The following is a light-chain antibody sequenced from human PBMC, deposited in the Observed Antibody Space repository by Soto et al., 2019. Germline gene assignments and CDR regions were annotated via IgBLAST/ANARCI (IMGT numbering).Light chain of an antibody. CDR3: QQRTDWHRT. J-gene: IGKJ1*01. CDR1: QSVSRF. V-gene: IGKV3-11*01. Sequence: EIVLTQSPATLTLSPGDSATLSCRASQSVSRFLAWYQQKPGQAPRLLIYDAVNRATGIPDRFSGSGSGTDFTLTISSLEPEDFAVYYCQQRTDWHRTFGPGTKVEVK. CDR2: DAV.